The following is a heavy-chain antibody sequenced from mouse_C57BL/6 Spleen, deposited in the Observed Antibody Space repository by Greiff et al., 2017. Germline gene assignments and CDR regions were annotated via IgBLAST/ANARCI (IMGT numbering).Heavy chain of an antibody. CDR1: GYTFTDYN. Sequence: VQLQQSGPELVKPGASVKIPCKASGYTFTDYNMDWVKQSHGKSLEWIGDINPNNGGTIYNQKFKGKATLTVDKSSSPAYIELRSLTSEDTAVYYCARGLLGRDYAMDYWGQGTSVTVSS. J-gene: IGHJ4*01. D-gene: IGHD4-1*01. CDR3: ARGLLGRDYAMDY. V-gene: IGHV1-18*01. CDR2: INPNNGGT.